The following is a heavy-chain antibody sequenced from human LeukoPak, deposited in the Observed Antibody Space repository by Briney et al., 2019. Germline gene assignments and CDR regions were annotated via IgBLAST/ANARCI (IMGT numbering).Heavy chain of an antibody. CDR2: INPNSGGT. CDR1: GGTFSSYA. CDR3: ARGGLAAGGRMVNKAYY. Sequence: ASVKVSCKASGGTFSSYAISWVRQAPGQGLEWMGWINPNSGGTNYAQKFQGRVTMTRDTSISTAYMELSRLRSDDAAVYYCARGGLAAGGRMVNKAYYWGQGTLVTVSS. D-gene: IGHD6-13*01. J-gene: IGHJ4*02. V-gene: IGHV1-2*02.